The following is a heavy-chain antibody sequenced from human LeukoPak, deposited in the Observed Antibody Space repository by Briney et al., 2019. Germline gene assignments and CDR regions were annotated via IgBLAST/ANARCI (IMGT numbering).Heavy chain of an antibody. D-gene: IGHD3-22*01. V-gene: IGHV3-48*02. CDR1: GFTFSSYS. CDR3: ARDSSGRKYYFDY. J-gene: IGHJ4*02. CDR2: ISSGGSTI. Sequence: GGSLRLSCAASGFTFSSYSMNWVRQAPGKGLEWVSYISSGGSTIYYADSVKGRFTISRDNAKNSLYLQMTSLRDEDTAVYYCARDSSGRKYYFDYWGQGTLVTVSS.